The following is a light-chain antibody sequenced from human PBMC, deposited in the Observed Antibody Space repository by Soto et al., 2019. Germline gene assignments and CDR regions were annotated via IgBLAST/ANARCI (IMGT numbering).Light chain of an antibody. J-gene: IGKJ4*01. Sequence: EIVLTQSPATLSLSPGERATLSCRASQSVSSYLDWYQQKPGQAPRLLIYDASNRSTGIPARFSGSGSVTDFNLTISSLEPEDCAVYYCQQRSNWPPPLTFGGGTKVEIK. CDR3: QQRSNWPPPLT. V-gene: IGKV3-11*01. CDR2: DAS. CDR1: QSVSSY.